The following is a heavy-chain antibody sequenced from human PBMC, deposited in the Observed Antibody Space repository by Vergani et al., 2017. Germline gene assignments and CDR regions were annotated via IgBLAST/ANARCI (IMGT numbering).Heavy chain of an antibody. CDR1: GFTFSRYA. V-gene: IGHV3-30*04. CDR3: AGQIIVVAAIDY. Sequence: QVQLVESGGSVVQPGKSLRLSCGASGFTFSRYAMHWVRQAPGKGLEWVAVISYHGSNKYYADSVKGRFTISRDNSKNTLYLQMNSLRAEDTAVYYCAGQIIVVAAIDYWGQGTLVTVSS. CDR2: ISYHGSNK. J-gene: IGHJ4*02. D-gene: IGHD2-2*02.